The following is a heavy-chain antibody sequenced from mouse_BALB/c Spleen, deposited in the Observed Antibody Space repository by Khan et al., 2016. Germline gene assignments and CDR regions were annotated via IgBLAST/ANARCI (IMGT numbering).Heavy chain of an antibody. CDR3: ARDLDY. J-gene: IGHJ4*01. Sequence: QVQLQQSGAELAKPGASVKMSCKATGYTFTTYWMHWVQQRPGQGLEWIGYINPTTYYTEYNQKFKDKATLTADKSSSTAYMQLSSLTSADSAVYYCARDLDYWGQGTSVTVSS. CDR1: GYTFTTYW. V-gene: IGHV1-7*01. CDR2: INPTTYYT.